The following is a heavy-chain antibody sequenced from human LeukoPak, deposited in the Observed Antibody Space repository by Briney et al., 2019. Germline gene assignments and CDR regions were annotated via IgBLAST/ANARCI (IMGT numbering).Heavy chain of an antibody. CDR3: ARGRGSSSWYFYFDY. J-gene: IGHJ4*02. CDR1: GGSFSGYY. CDR2: INHSGST. V-gene: IGHV4-34*01. Sequence: PSETLSLTRAVYGGSFSGYYWSWIRQPPGKGLEWIGEINHSGSTNYNPSLKSRVTISVDTSKNQFSLKLSSVTAADTAVYYCARGRGSSSWYFYFDYWGQGTLVTVSS. D-gene: IGHD6-13*01.